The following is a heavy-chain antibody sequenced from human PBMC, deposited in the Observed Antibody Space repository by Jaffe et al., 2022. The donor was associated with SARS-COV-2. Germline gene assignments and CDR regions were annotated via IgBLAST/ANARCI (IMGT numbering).Heavy chain of an antibody. J-gene: IGHJ4*02. Sequence: QVQLVESGGGVVQPGRSLRLSCAASGFTFSSYGMHWVRQAPGKGLEWVAVISYDGSNKYYADSVKGRFTISRDNSKNTLYLQMNSLRAEDTAVYYCAKDREYSGYDGFDYWGQGTLVTVSS. D-gene: IGHD5-12*01. CDR3: AKDREYSGYDGFDY. CDR1: GFTFSSYG. CDR2: ISYDGSNK. V-gene: IGHV3-30*18.